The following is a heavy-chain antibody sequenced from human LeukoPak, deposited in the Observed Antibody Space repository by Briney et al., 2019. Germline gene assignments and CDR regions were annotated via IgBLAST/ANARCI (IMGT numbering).Heavy chain of an antibody. Sequence: GGSLILSCAASGFTLSRNEMNWVRQAPGKGLEWVSYISSSGSSIYYADSVKGRFTISRDNAKNSLYLQMNSLRAEDTAVYYCARPGYYYGMDVWGQGTTVTVSS. CDR2: ISSSGSSI. V-gene: IGHV3-48*03. D-gene: IGHD3-10*01. CDR3: ARPGYYYGMDV. CDR1: GFTLSRNE. J-gene: IGHJ6*02.